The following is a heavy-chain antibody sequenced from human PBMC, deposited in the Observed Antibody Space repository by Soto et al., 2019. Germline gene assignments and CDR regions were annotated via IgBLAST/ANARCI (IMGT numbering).Heavy chain of an antibody. D-gene: IGHD3-10*01. J-gene: IGHJ3*02. Sequence: PGGSLRLCCGASGFTFSSYAISWVRQAPGKGLEWVSAISGSGGSTYYADSVKGRFTISRDNSKNTLYLQMNSLRAEDTAVYYCAKDPWFDYYIRSGFDVFDIWGQGTMVPVSS. V-gene: IGHV3-23*01. CDR3: AKDPWFDYYIRSGFDVFDI. CDR2: ISGSGGST. CDR1: GFTFSSYA.